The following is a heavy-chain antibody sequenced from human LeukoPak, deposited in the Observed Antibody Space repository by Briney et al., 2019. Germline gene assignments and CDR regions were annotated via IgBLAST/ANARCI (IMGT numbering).Heavy chain of an antibody. Sequence: GASVKVSCKASGYTFTGYYMHWVRQAPGQGLEWMGWINPNSGGTNYAQKFQGRVTMTRDTSISTAYMELSRLRSDDTAVYYCAIEHYYGSGSYYPRDPWGQGTLATVSS. V-gene: IGHV1-2*02. J-gene: IGHJ5*02. D-gene: IGHD3-10*01. CDR3: AIEHYYGSGSYYPRDP. CDR2: INPNSGGT. CDR1: GYTFTGYY.